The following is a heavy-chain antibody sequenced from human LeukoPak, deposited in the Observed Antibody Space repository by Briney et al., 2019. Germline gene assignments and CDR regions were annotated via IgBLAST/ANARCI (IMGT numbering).Heavy chain of an antibody. CDR1: GYTFTVNY. CDR2: LNPNSGAT. D-gene: IGHD6-13*01. CDR3: ARGAGSSWFDY. Sequence: GASVKVSCKPSGYTFTVNYLHWVRQAPAQGLDWMGWLNPNSGATNYAQKFQGRVTLTRDTSIRTAYMELTSLTSDDTAIYYCARGAGSSWFDYWGQGALVTVSS. J-gene: IGHJ4*02. V-gene: IGHV1-2*02.